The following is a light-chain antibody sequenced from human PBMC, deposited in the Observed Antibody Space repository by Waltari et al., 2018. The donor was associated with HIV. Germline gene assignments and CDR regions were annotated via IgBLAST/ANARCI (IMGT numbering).Light chain of an antibody. V-gene: IGLV6-57*01. Sequence: LIQPHSVSESPGKTVTISCTRSSGNIASSYVQWYQQRPGSSPTTVIYANNQRPSGVPDRFSGSIDSSSNSASLTISGLRTEDEADYYCQSHDNKIFYVFGGGTYVTVL. CDR1: SGNIASSY. CDR3: QSHDNKIFYV. CDR2: ANN. J-gene: IGLJ1*01.